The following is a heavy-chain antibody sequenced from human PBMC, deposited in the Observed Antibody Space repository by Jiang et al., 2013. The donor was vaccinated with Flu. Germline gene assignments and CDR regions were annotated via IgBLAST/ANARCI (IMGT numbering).Heavy chain of an antibody. D-gene: IGHD3-22*01. CDR1: A. V-gene: IGHV1-3*01. CDR2: INAGNGNT. J-gene: IGHJ4*02. CDR3: ARERDSSGYPHIDY. Sequence: AMHWVRQAPDQRLEWMGWINAGNGNTKYSQKFQGRVTITRDTSASTAYMELSSLRSEDTAVYYCARERDSSGYPHIDYWGQGTLVTVSS.